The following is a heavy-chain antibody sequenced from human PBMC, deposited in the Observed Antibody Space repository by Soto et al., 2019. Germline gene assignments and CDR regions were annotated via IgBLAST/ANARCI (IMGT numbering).Heavy chain of an antibody. D-gene: IGHD3-16*01. Sequence: LRLPCGASGGNITDHVGRWIRQTPGKGLEWVASVSYDGSKKHYADSVKGRFSISRDNSKNTVYLQMNSLRTEDTVVYYCGRDKGLRFHCNFGFWGQGTLVTVSS. CDR2: VSYDGSKK. CDR1: GGNITDHV. CDR3: GRDKGLRFHCNFGF. J-gene: IGHJ4*02. V-gene: IGHV3-30*01.